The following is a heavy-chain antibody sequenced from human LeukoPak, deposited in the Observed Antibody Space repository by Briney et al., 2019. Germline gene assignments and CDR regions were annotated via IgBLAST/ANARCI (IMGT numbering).Heavy chain of an antibody. J-gene: IGHJ6*02. CDR2: TNHSGST. V-gene: IGHV4-34*01. CDR1: GGSFSGYY. CDR3: ARGRCSSTSCYLSHYYYGMDV. D-gene: IGHD2-2*01. Sequence: SETLSLTCAVYGGSFSGYYWSWIRQPPGKGLEWIGETNHSGSTNYNPSLKSRVTISVDTSKNQFSLKLSSVTAADTAVYYCARGRCSSTSCYLSHYYYGMDVWGQGTTVTVSS.